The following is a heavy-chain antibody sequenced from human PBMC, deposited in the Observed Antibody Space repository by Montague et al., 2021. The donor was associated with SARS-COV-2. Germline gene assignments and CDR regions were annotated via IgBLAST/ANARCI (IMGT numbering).Heavy chain of an antibody. Sequence: PALVKPTQTLTLTCTFSGFSLSTSGVGVGWIRQPPGKALEWLALIYWDDDKRYSPSLKSRLTITKDTSKNQVVLTMTNMDRVDTATYYCAHRRPGSGSYYFDYWGQGTLVTASS. D-gene: IGHD3-10*01. CDR2: IYWDDDK. V-gene: IGHV2-5*02. CDR3: AHRRPGSGSYYFDY. J-gene: IGHJ4*02. CDR1: GFSLSTSGVG.